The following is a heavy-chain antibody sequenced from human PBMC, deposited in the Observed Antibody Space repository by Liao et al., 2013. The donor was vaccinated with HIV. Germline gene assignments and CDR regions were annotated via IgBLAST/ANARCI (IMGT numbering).Heavy chain of an antibody. Sequence: QVQLQESGPGLVKPSETLSLTCTVSGGSISTYYWSWIRQPPGKGLEWIGYIYYSGTTNYNPSLRSRVTISVDTSKNQFSLKLSSVTAADTAVYYCARAMLGRGHAFDMWGQGTMVTVSS. D-gene: IGHD3-10*02. CDR3: ARAMLGRGHAFDM. CDR2: IYYSGTT. CDR1: GGSISTYY. V-gene: IGHV4-59*01. J-gene: IGHJ3*02.